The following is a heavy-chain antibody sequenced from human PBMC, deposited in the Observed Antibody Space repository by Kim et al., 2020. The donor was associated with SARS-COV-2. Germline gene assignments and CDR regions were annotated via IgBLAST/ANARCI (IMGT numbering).Heavy chain of an antibody. D-gene: IGHD3-16*02. J-gene: IGHJ4*02. CDR3: ASALGH. CDR2: IYTSGRT. CDR1: GDSLSSDY. Sequence: SETLSLTCTVSGDSLSSDYWSWNRQPAGKGLEWIGRIYTSGRTNYNPSLQSRVTMSVDMSKNQFSLKLSSVTGADTAVYYCASALGHWGQGTLVTVSS. V-gene: IGHV4-4*07.